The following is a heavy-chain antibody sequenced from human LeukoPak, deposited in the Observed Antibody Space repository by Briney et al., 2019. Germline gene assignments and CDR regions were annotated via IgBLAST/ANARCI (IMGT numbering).Heavy chain of an antibody. CDR2: ISYDGSNK. CDR1: GFTFSSYG. J-gene: IGHJ4*02. CDR3: AKDRRTKYSSSCGW. D-gene: IGHD6-13*01. V-gene: IGHV3-30*18. Sequence: PGRSLRLSCAASGFTFSSYGMHWVRQAPGKGLEWVAVISYDGSNKYYADSVKGRFTISRDNSKNTLYLQMNSLRAEDTAVYYCAKDRRTKYSSSCGWWGQGTLVTVSS.